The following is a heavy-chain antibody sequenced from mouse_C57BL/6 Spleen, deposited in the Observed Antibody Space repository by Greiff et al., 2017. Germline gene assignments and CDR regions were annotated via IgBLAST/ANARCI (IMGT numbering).Heavy chain of an antibody. V-gene: IGHV1-52*01. CDR3: ASTAQATDAMDY. J-gene: IGHJ4*01. CDR2: IDPSDSET. Sequence: QQSCKASGYTFTSYWMHWVKQRPIQGLEWIGNIDPSDSETHYNQKFKDKATLTVDKSSSTAYMQLSSLTSEDSAVYYCASTAQATDAMDYWGQGTSVTVSS. CDR1: GYTFTSYW. D-gene: IGHD3-2*02.